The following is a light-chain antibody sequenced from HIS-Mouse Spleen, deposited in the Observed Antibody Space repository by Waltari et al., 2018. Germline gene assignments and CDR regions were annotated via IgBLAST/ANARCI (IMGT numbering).Light chain of an antibody. CDR1: ALPKQY. CDR3: QSADSSGTYQDVV. CDR2: KAS. J-gene: IGLJ2*01. V-gene: IGLV3-25*03. Sequence: SYELTQPPSVSVSPGQTARITCSGDALPKQYAYWYQQKPGQAPVLVIYKASERPSGIPGRFSGSSSGTTGTLTISGVQAEDEADYYCQSADSSGTYQDVVFGGGTKLTVL.